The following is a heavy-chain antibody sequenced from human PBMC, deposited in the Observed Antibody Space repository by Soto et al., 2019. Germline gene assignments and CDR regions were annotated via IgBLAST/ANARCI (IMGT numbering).Heavy chain of an antibody. Sequence: PSETLSLTCAVSGGSISSGGYSWSWIRQPPGKGLEWIGYIYHSGSTYYNPSLKSRVTMSVDRSKNQFSLKLSSVTAADTAVYYCARLYGLDAFDIWGQGTMVTVSS. V-gene: IGHV4-30-2*01. CDR1: GGSISSGGYS. D-gene: IGHD3-16*02. CDR3: ARLYGLDAFDI. CDR2: IYHSGST. J-gene: IGHJ3*02.